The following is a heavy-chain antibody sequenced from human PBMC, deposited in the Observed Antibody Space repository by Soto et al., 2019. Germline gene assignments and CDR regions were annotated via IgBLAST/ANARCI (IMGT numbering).Heavy chain of an antibody. D-gene: IGHD3-10*01. V-gene: IGHV1-18*01. Sequence: QVQLVQSGAEMKNPGASVKVSCKASGYTFTSYGISWVRQAPGQGLEWMGWISGYNDDTNHAQKLQGRVTMTKDTSTSTAYTALRSLKSVDTAVYYCARSGSYYPARNWVGAWVQGTLFTVSS. J-gene: IGHJ5*02. CDR2: ISGYNDDT. CDR3: ARSGSYYPARNWVGA. CDR1: GYTFTSYG.